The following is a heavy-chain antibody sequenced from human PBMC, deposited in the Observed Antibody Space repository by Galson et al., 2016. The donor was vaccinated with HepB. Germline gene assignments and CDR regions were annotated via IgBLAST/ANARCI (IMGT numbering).Heavy chain of an antibody. J-gene: IGHJ4*02. CDR1: DFSVTTRGVR. D-gene: IGHD2-15*01. V-gene: IGHV2-70*04. CDR3: ARAYCSDGSCYNAFDS. CDR2: IDWGGDK. Sequence: PALVKPTQTLTLTCTFSDFSVTTRGVRVNWIRQPPGKALEWLARIDWGGDKLYSTSLKTRLTISKDTSKNQVVLAMTNMDPVDTATYYCARAYCSDGSCYNAFDSWGQGTLVTVSS.